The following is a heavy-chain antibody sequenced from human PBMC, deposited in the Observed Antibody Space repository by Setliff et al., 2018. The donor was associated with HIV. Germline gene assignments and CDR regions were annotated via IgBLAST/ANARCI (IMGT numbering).Heavy chain of an antibody. CDR1: GFTFRNYA. Sequence: PGGSLRLSCAASGFTFRNYAMSWVRQAPGKGLEWVSSISGSGGTTYYADSLKGRFTISRDNAKNSLYLQMNSLRVDDTAVYYCARVPAAIDYWGQGTLVTVSS. CDR3: ARVPAAIDY. D-gene: IGHD2-15*01. CDR2: ISGSGGTT. J-gene: IGHJ4*02. V-gene: IGHV3-23*01.